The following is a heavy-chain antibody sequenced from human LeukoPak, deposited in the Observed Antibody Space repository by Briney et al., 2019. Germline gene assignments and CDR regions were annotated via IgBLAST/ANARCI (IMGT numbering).Heavy chain of an antibody. Sequence: ASVKVSCKVSGYTFTSYGISWVRQAPGQGLEWMGWISAYNGNTNYAQKLQGRVTMTTDTSTSTAYMELRSLRSDDTAVYYCARLSTDSSGYYYVWWFDPWGQGTLVTVSS. CDR3: ARLSTDSSGYYYVWWFDP. D-gene: IGHD3-22*01. CDR2: ISAYNGNT. V-gene: IGHV1-18*01. J-gene: IGHJ5*02. CDR1: GYTFTSYG.